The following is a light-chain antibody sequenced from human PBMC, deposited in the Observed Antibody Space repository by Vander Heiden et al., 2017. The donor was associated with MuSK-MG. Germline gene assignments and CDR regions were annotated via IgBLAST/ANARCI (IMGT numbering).Light chain of an antibody. CDR1: QILLQSCWEAY. Sequence: VMTQATLSLSVTPGQPASISCKCSQILLQSCWEAYLSWFLQKLGQPLHLLIDAVSNRCSGVPDRFSGSGSGKDFTLKICGVGAEDVGVFYCKQCLQPPHTFGGGTKLEIK. V-gene: IGKV2D-29*01. CDR2: AVS. J-gene: IGKJ4*01. CDR3: KQCLQPPHT.